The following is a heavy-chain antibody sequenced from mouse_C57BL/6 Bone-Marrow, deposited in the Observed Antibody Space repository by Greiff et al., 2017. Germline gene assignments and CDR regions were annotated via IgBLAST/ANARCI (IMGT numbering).Heavy chain of an antibody. CDR3: ARPKSFYWYFDV. CDR1: GFTFSSYG. J-gene: IGHJ1*03. Sequence: EVQLVESGGDLVKPGGSLKLSCAASGFTFSSYGMSWVRQTPDKRLEWVATISSGGSYTYYTDSVKGRFTISRDNAKNTLYLQMSSLKSEDTAVYYCARPKSFYWYFDVWGTGTTVTVSS. V-gene: IGHV5-6*01. D-gene: IGHD1-3*01. CDR2: ISSGGSYT.